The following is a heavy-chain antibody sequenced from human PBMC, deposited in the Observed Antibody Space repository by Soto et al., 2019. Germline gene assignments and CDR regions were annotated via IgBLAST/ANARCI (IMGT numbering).Heavy chain of an antibody. V-gene: IGHV1-69*01. CDR2: IIPMFGTA. CDR3: ARDLDYYGSGNYYNRIDY. CDR1: GGPFSDYA. J-gene: IGHJ4*02. D-gene: IGHD3-10*01. Sequence: QVQLVQSGAEVKKPGPSVKVSCKVSGGPFSDYAVSWVRQAPGQGLAWMGGIIPMFGTANYAQKFQCRVTITADESTTTAYMELSSLRSEDTAVYYCARDLDYYGSGNYYNRIDYWGQGTLVTVAS.